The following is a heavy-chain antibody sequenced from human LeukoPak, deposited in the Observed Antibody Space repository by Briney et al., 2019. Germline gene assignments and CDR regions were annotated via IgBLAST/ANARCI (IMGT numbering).Heavy chain of an antibody. CDR2: VNPHSGGT. V-gene: IGHV1-2*02. CDR3: ARSAWWLRFCGDY. J-gene: IGHJ4*02. Sequence: ASVKVSCKTSGYTFTGYYIHWVLQAPGQGLEWMGWVNPHSGGTNHAQKFQGRVTMTRDTSISTAYMELSRLRSDDTAVYYCARSAWWLRFCGDYWGQGTLVTVSS. D-gene: IGHD5-12*01. CDR1: GYTFTGYY.